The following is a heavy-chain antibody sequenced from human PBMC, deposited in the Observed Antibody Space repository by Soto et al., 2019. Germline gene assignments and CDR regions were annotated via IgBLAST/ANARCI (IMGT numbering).Heavy chain of an antibody. CDR3: ATETRITIFGVVLMDV. CDR2: ISPYSGDA. J-gene: IGHJ6*02. CDR1: GYTFTNYG. V-gene: IGHV1-18*01. D-gene: IGHD3-3*01. Sequence: ASVKVSCKASGYTFTNYGITWVRQAPGQGLEWMGCISPYSGDATYAQKFQGRVTMTTDTSTDTAYMDLSSLRSDDTAVYYCATETRITIFGVVLMDVWGQGTTVTVSS.